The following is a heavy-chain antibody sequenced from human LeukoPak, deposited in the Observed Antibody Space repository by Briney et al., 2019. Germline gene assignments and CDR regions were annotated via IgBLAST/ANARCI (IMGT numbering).Heavy chain of an antibody. Sequence: PGGSLRLSRAASGFTFNNYAMNWVRQAPGEGLEWVSGISGSGLGAYADSVKGRFSISRDNSMNTLYLQMNSLRAEDTAVYYCAREIGREDYNRCDYWGQGTLVTVSS. D-gene: IGHD5-24*01. CDR3: AREIGREDYNRCDY. CDR2: ISGSGLGA. V-gene: IGHV3-23*01. CDR1: GFTFNNYA. J-gene: IGHJ4*02.